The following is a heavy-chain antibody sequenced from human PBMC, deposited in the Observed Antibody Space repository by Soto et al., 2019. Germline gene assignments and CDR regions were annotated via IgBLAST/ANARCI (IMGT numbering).Heavy chain of an antibody. V-gene: IGHV1-69*13. J-gene: IGHJ4*02. Sequence: ASVKVSCKASGGTFSTYAIDWVRQAPGQGLEWMGGIIPLFGTAKYAQNFQGRITITADESTNTAYMELRSLRSQDTAVYYCARGVHYDSSGYYYFYWGQGTLVTVSS. CDR1: GGTFSTYA. D-gene: IGHD3-22*01. CDR3: ARGVHYDSSGYYYFY. CDR2: IIPLFGTA.